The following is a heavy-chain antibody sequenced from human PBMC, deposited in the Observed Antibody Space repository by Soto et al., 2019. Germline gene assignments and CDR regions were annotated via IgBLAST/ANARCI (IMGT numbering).Heavy chain of an antibody. D-gene: IGHD2-2*01. CDR3: ARGGGTEYCSSTSCYRSDYYYGMDV. CDR1: GGSFSGYY. CDR2: INHSGST. Sequence: SETLSLTCAVYGGSFSGYYWSWILQPPGKGLEWIGEINHSGSTNYNPSLKSRVTISVDTSKNQFSLKLSSVTAADTAVYYCARGGGTEYCSSTSCYRSDYYYGMDVWGQGTTVTVSS. V-gene: IGHV4-34*01. J-gene: IGHJ6*02.